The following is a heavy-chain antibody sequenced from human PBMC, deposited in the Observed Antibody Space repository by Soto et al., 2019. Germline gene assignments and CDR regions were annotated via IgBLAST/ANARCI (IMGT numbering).Heavy chain of an antibody. V-gene: IGHV1-3*01. CDR1: GYTFTSYA. CDR3: ARTFPVPLEIMVRGVIITGALDY. J-gene: IGHJ4*02. D-gene: IGHD3-10*01. CDR2: INAGNGNT. Sequence: ASVKVSCKASGYTFTSYAMHWVRQAPGQRLEWMGWINAGNGNTKYSQKFQGRVTITRDTSASTAYMELGSLRSEDTAVYYCARTFPVPLEIMVRGVIITGALDYWGQGTLVTVSS.